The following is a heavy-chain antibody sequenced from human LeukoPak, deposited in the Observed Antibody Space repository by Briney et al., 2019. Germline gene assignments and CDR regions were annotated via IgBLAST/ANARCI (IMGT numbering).Heavy chain of an antibody. CDR1: GFTFSNAW. CDR3: TTGESMVGTTIHVRWAD. V-gene: IGHV3-15*01. J-gene: IGHJ4*02. D-gene: IGHD1-26*01. Sequence: XGPLRLSCAASGFTFSNAWMTWVRQAPGKGLEWVGRIKSKTAGGTTDYAAPVKGRFTISRDDSKNTLYLQMGSLKTEDTAVYYCTTGESMVGTTIHVRWADWGQGALVTVSS. CDR2: IKSKTAGGTT.